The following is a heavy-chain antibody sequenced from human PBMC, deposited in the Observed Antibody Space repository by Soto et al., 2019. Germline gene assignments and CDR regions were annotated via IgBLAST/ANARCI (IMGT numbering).Heavy chain of an antibody. V-gene: IGHV3-30*18. J-gene: IGHJ4*02. D-gene: IGHD1-7*01. CDR2: ITYDGSNK. CDR3: AKDRVGGTFYTPLGF. CDR1: GFNFDNYG. Sequence: GSLRLSCQASGFNFDNYGMHWVRQAPGKGLEWVAVITYDGSNKHYADSVKGRFTISRDNSKNTLSLHLNTLKPEDTAVYHCAKDRVGGTFYTPLGFWGQGTLVTVSS.